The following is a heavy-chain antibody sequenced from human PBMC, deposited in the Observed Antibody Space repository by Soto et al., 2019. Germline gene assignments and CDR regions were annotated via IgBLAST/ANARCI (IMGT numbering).Heavy chain of an antibody. CDR3: ANGYNMDV. Sequence: GGSLRLSCAASGFTFSSYAMSWVRQAPGKGLEWVSAISGSGVITYYADSVKGRFTISRDNSKNTLYLKMNSLRADDTAVYYCANGYNMDVWGKGTTVTVSS. J-gene: IGHJ6*03. CDR2: ISGSGVIT. V-gene: IGHV3-23*01. D-gene: IGHD6-13*01. CDR1: GFTFSSYA.